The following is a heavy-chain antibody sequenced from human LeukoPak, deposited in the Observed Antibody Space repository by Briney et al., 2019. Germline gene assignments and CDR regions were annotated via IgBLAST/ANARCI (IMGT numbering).Heavy chain of an antibody. CDR2: IYSSVST. CDR3: AYSGSYGHLGY. V-gene: IGHV4-39*01. J-gene: IGHJ4*02. CDR1: GGSISSNAYY. D-gene: IGHD1-26*01. Sequence: SETLSLTCTVSGGSISSNAYYWAWIRQPPGKGLEWIGSIYSSVSTYYNPFLKSRVTISVDTSKNQFSLRLSSVTAADTALYYCAYSGSYGHLGYWGQGIPVTVSS.